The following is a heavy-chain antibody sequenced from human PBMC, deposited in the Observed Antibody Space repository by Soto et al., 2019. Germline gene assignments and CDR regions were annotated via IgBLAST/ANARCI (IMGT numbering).Heavy chain of an antibody. CDR3: ARGRRDGYNYPYDAFDI. Sequence: ASVKVSCKASGGTFSSYAISWGRQAPGQGLEWMGGIIPILGIANYAQKFQGRVTITADKSTSTAYMELSSLRSEDTAVYYCARGRRDGYNYPYDAFDIWGQGTMVTVSS. CDR1: GGTFSSYA. CDR2: IIPILGIA. D-gene: IGHD1-1*01. V-gene: IGHV1-69*10. J-gene: IGHJ3*02.